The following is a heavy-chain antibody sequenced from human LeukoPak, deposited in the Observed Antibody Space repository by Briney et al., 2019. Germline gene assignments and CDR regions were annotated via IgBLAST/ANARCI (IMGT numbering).Heavy chain of an antibody. CDR3: ARHWGY. CDR1: GGSISSSSYY. V-gene: IGHV4-39*01. D-gene: IGHD7-27*01. CDR2: IRYGGST. Sequence: PSETLSLTCSVSGGSISSSSYYWGWIRQPPGKGLEWIGSIRYGGSTDYNPSLKSRVTISVDTSKNQLSLKLSSVTAADTAVFYCARHWGYWGQGTLVTVSS. J-gene: IGHJ4*02.